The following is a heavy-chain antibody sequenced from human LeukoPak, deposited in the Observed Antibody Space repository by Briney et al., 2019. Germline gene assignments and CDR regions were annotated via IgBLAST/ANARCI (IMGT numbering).Heavy chain of an antibody. D-gene: IGHD5-12*01. CDR2: IKEDGTQK. Sequence: GGSLRLSCAASGFTFNKSWMSWVRQAPGKGPEWVANIKEDGTQKYYVDSVRGRFTISRDNAENSLYLHMNSLRAEDTAVYYCASGGYSGYYFDFWGQGTLVTVSS. V-gene: IGHV3-7*01. CDR3: ASGGYSGYYFDF. CDR1: GFTFNKSW. J-gene: IGHJ4*02.